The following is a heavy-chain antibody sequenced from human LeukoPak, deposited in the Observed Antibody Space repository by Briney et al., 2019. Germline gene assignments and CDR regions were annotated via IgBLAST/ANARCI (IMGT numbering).Heavy chain of an antibody. Sequence: GASVKVSCKASGYTFHNYGISWARQAPGQGLEWMGWISPYSGNTDYTERLQGRVTMTTDTSTTTAFMELRSLRSDDTAVYYCARTSGVSAAGSPYYFDYWGQGTLVTVSS. CDR2: ISPYSGNT. CDR3: ARTSGVSAAGSPYYFDY. V-gene: IGHV1-18*01. CDR1: GYTFHNYG. J-gene: IGHJ4*02. D-gene: IGHD6-13*01.